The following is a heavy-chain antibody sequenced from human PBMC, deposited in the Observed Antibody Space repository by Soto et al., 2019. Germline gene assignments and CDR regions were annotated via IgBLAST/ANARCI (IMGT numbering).Heavy chain of an antibody. D-gene: IGHD3-22*01. J-gene: IGHJ3*02. CDR1: GYTLTELS. V-gene: IGHV1-18*01. CDR2: ISAYNGNT. Sequence: GASVKVSCKVSGYTLTELSMHWVRQAPGKGLEWMGWISAYNGNTNYAQKLQGRVTMTTDTSTSTAYMELRSLRSDDTAVYYCARDGYDSSGHDAFDIWGQGTMVTVSS. CDR3: ARDGYDSSGHDAFDI.